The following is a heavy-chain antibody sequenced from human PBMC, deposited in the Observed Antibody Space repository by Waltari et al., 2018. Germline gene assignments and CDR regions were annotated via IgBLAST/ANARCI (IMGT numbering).Heavy chain of an antibody. CDR1: GGSISSGSYY. Sequence: QVQLQESGPGLVKPSQTLSLTCTVSGGSISSGSYYWSWIRQPAGKGLEWIGRIYTSGSTNYNPSLKSRVTISIDMSKNQFSLRPSSVTAADTAVYYCARAGSSWYDYWGQGTLVTVSS. D-gene: IGHD6-13*01. CDR2: IYTSGST. J-gene: IGHJ4*02. CDR3: ARAGSSWYDY. V-gene: IGHV4-61*02.